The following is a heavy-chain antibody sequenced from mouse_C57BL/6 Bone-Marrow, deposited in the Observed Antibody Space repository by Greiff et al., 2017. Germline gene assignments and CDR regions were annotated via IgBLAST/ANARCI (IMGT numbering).Heavy chain of an antibody. CDR2: ISGGGGNT. CDR3: SRQVTTVLATKYFDV. Sequence: EVQLVESGGGLVKPGGSLKLSCAASGFTFSSYTMSWVRQTPEKRLQWVAAISGGGGNTYYPDSVKGRFTISRDNDKNILYLQMSRLRSDDTALYYCSRQVTTVLATKYFDVWGTGTTVTVSS. J-gene: IGHJ1*03. CDR1: GFTFSSYT. V-gene: IGHV5-9*01. D-gene: IGHD1-1*01.